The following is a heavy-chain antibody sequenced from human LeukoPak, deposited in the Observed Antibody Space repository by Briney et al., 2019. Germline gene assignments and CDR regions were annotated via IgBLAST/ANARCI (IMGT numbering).Heavy chain of an antibody. J-gene: IGHJ5*02. V-gene: IGHV3-7*04. CDR2: IKQDGSEK. Sequence: GGSLRLSCEASGFTFSSYWMSWVRQAPGKGLEWVANIKQDGSEKYYVDSVKGRFTISRDNAKNSLYLQVNSLRVEDTAMYYCARAIAAAGSAWGQGTLVTVSS. D-gene: IGHD6-13*01. CDR3: ARAIAAAGSA. CDR1: GFTFSSYW.